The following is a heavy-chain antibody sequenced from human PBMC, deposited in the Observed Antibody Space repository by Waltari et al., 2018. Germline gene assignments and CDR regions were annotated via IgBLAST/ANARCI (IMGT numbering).Heavy chain of an antibody. CDR3: ASSSSWYGWFDP. CDR1: GYTFTGYY. Sequence: QVQLVQSGAEVKKPGASVKVSCKASGYTFTGYYMNWVRQAPGQGLEWMGWINPNSGGTNYAQEFQGRVTMTRDTSISTAYMELSRLRSDDTAVYYCASSSSWYGWFDPWGQGTLVTVSS. CDR2: INPNSGGT. D-gene: IGHD6-13*01. V-gene: IGHV1-2*02. J-gene: IGHJ5*02.